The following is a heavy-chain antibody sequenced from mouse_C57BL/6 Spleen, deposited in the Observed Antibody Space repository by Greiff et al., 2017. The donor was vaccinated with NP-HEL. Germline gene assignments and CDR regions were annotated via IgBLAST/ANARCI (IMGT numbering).Heavy chain of an antibody. Sequence: QVQLKESGPGLVQPSQSLSITCTVSGFSLTSYGVHWVRQSPGKGLEWLGVIWSGGSTDYNAAFISRLSISKDNSKSQVFFKMNSLQADDTAIYYWARKEGLYYAMDYWGQGTSGTVSS. CDR1: GFSLTSYG. V-gene: IGHV2-2*01. J-gene: IGHJ4*01. D-gene: IGHD3-3*01. CDR3: ARKEGLYYAMDY. CDR2: IWSGGST.